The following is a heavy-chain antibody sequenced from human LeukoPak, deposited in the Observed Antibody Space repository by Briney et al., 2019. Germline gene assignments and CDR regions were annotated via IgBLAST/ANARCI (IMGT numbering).Heavy chain of an antibody. CDR1: GYSFTGYY. V-gene: IGHV1-2*02. J-gene: IGHJ4*02. D-gene: IGHD6-19*01. Sequence: ASVKVSCKASGYSFTGYYMHWVRQAPGQGLEWMGWSNPNSGSTYYPQKFRDRLTMTRDTSISTDYMELSKLRSDDTAVYYCARDLQTLIITVAGTVSGYWGQGTLVTVSS. CDR2: SNPNSGST. CDR3: ARDLQTLIITVAGTVSGY.